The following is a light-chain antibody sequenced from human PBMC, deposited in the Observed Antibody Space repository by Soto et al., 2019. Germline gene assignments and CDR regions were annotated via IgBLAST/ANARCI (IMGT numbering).Light chain of an antibody. J-gene: IGLJ1*01. CDR2: EVS. CDR1: SSDVGAYHY. CDR3: SSYAGTNNYV. V-gene: IGLV2-8*01. Sequence: HSALTQPPSASGSPGQSVTISCTGTSSDVGAYHYVSWYQQHPGKAPTLIIYEVSQRPSGVPDRFSGSKSGNTASLTVSGLQADDEADYYCSSYAGTNNYVFGTGTKLTVL.